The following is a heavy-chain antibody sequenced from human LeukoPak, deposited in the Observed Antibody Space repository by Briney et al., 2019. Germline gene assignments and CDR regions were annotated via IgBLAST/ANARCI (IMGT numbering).Heavy chain of an antibody. J-gene: IGHJ4*02. D-gene: IGHD3-9*01. V-gene: IGHV3-15*01. Sequence: GGSLRLSCAASGFTFSNAWMSWVRQAPGKGLEWVGRIKSKTDGETTDYAAPVKGRFTISGDDSKNTMYLQMDSLETEDTAVYYCTTRRFLLRYFNFWGQGTLVTVSS. CDR2: IKSKTDGETT. CDR1: GFTFSNAW. CDR3: TTRRFLLRYFNF.